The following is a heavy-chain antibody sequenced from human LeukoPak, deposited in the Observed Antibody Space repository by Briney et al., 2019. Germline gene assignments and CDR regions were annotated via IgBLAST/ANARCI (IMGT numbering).Heavy chain of an antibody. Sequence: GGSLRLSCAASGFTFSSYAMHWVRQAPGKGLEWVAVISYDGSNKYYADSVKGRFTISRDNSKNTLYLQMNSLRAEDTAVYYCARGGWYSSSSEPFDYWGQGTLVTVSS. CDR3: ARGGWYSSSSEPFDY. J-gene: IGHJ4*02. CDR1: GFTFSSYA. V-gene: IGHV3-30-3*01. CDR2: ISYDGSNK. D-gene: IGHD6-6*01.